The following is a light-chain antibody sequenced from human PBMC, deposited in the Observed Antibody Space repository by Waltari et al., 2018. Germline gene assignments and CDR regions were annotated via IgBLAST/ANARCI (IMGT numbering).Light chain of an antibody. Sequence: DIQMTQSPSTLSASAGDRVTITCRASQSISSWLAWYQQKPGKAPKVLIYKASSLESGVPSRFSGSGSGTEFTLTISSLQPDDFATYYCQQYNSYSGTFGQGTKVEIK. CDR2: KAS. CDR1: QSISSW. J-gene: IGKJ1*01. CDR3: QQYNSYSGT. V-gene: IGKV1-5*03.